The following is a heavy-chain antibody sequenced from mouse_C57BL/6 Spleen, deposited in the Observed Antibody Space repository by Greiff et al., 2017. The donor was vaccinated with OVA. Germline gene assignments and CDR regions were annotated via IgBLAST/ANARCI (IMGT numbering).Heavy chain of an antibody. J-gene: IGHJ3*01. D-gene: IGHD4-1*01. CDR1: GFTFSSYA. Sequence: EVKLVESGEGLVKPGGFLKLSCAASGFTFSSYAMSWVRQTPEKRLEWVAYISSGGDYIYYADTVKGRFTISRDNARNTLYLQMSSLKSEDTAMYYCTRDLWDGFAYWGQGTLVTVSA. V-gene: IGHV5-9-1*02. CDR2: ISSGGDYI. CDR3: TRDLWDGFAY.